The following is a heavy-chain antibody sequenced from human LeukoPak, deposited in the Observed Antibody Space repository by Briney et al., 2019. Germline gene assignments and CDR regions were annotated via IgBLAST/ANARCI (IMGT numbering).Heavy chain of an antibody. J-gene: IGHJ4*02. CDR2: IYYSGST. CDR3: ARLGYCSGGSCYTGIDY. D-gene: IGHD2-15*01. Sequence: PSETLSLTCAVYGGSFSGYYWGWIRQPPGKGLEWIGSIYYSGSTYYNPSLKSRVTISVDTSKNQFSLKLSSVTAADTAVYYCARLGYCSGGSCYTGIDYWGQGTLVTVSS. V-gene: IGHV4-39*01. CDR1: GGSFSGYY.